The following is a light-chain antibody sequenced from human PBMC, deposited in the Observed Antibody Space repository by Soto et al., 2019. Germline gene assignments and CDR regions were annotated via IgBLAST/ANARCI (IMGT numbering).Light chain of an antibody. J-gene: IGKJ2*01. Sequence: EVVLTQSPGTLYLSPGERATLSCGASQSISSNYLAWYQQKPGLAPRLVIYDASIRATGIPDRFRGSGSGTDFTLTISRLEPEDFAVYYCQHYGGSPPNTFGQGTRLQIK. CDR2: DAS. V-gene: IGKV3D-20*01. CDR1: QSISSNY. CDR3: QHYGGSPPNT.